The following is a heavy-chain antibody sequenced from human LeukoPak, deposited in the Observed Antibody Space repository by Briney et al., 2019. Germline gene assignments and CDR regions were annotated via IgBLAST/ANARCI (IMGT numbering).Heavy chain of an antibody. V-gene: IGHV5-51*01. D-gene: IGHD2-2*01. CDR2: IYPDDSHT. CDR3: ARHRYDKYCSTNGCPGAFDI. Sequence: GESLKISCKGSGYNFTPYWIAWVRQMHGEGLEWMGIIYPDDSHTTYSPSFQGRVTISVDKSITTAYLQWSSLKASDTAMYYCARHRYDKYCSTNGCPGAFDIWGQGTTVTVSS. CDR1: GYNFTPYW. J-gene: IGHJ3*02.